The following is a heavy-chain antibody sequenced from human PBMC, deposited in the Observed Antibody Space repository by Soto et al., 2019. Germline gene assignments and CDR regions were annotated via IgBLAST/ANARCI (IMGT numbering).Heavy chain of an antibody. CDR2: INPSGGST. V-gene: IGHV1-46*03. Sequence: GSVKVSCKASGYTFTSYYMHWVRQAPGQGLEWMGIINPSGGSTSYAQKFQGRVTMTRDTSTSTVYMELSSLRSEDTAVYYCARGPRSENYYYYMDVWGKGTTVTVSS. J-gene: IGHJ6*03. CDR1: GYTFTSYY. CDR3: ARGPRSENYYYYMDV.